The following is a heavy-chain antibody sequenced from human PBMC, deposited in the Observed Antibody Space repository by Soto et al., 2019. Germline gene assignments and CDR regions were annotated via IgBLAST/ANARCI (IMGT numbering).Heavy chain of an antibody. V-gene: IGHV3-43*01. J-gene: IGHJ3*02. CDR2: ISWDGSGT. D-gene: IGHD3-10*01. CDR3: AKDFYYGSGSYTGSGAFDI. Sequence: VQLVESGGVVVQPGGSLRLSCAASGFTFDDYTMHWVRQAPGKGLEWVSLISWDGSGTYYADSVKGRFTISRDNVKNTLYLQMNSLRTEDTALYYCAKDFYYGSGSYTGSGAFDIWGQGTMVTVSS. CDR1: GFTFDDYT.